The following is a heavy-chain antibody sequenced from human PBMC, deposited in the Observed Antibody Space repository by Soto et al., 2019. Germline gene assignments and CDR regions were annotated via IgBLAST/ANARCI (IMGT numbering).Heavy chain of an antibody. CDR3: TTGTSYYDFLAVGLDY. J-gene: IGHJ4*02. CDR2: IKSKTDGGTT. Sequence: EVQLVESGGGLVKPGGSLRLSCAASGFTFSNAWMSWVRQAPGKGLEWVGRIKSKTDGGTTDYAAPVKGRFTISRDDSKNTLYLQMNSLKTEDTAVYYCTTGTSYYDFLAVGLDYWGQGTLVTVSS. D-gene: IGHD3-3*01. V-gene: IGHV3-15*01. CDR1: GFTFSNAW.